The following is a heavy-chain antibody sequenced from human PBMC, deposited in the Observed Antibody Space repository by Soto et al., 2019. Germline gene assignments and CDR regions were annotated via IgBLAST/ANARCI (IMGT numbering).Heavy chain of an antibody. CDR3: ARVSVTIIDYYYMDV. D-gene: IGHD4-17*01. J-gene: IGHJ6*03. Sequence: SETLSLTCTVSGGSISSGGYYWSWIRQHPGKGLEWIGYIYYSGSTYYNPSLKSRVTIPVDTSKNQFSLKLSSVTAADTAVYYCARVSVTIIDYYYMDVWGKGTTVTVSS. CDR1: GGSISSGGYY. CDR2: IYYSGST. V-gene: IGHV4-31*03.